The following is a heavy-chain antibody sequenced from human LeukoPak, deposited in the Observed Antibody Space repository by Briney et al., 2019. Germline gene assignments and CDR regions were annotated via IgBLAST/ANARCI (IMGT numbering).Heavy chain of an antibody. Sequence: ASVKVSCKASGYTFTGYYMHWVRQAPGQGLEWMGWINPNSGGTNYAQKFQGRVTMTRDTSISTAYMELSRLRSDDTAVYYCAGDSGSYFHHFDYWGRGTLVTVSS. CDR3: AGDSGSYFHHFDY. D-gene: IGHD1-26*01. CDR1: GYTFTGYY. CDR2: INPNSGGT. J-gene: IGHJ4*02. V-gene: IGHV1-2*02.